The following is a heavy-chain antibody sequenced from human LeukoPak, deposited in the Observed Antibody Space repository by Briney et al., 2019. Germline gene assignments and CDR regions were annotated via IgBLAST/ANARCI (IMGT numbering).Heavy chain of an antibody. Sequence: PGGSLRLSCAASGFTFSSYEMNWVRQAPGKGLEWVSYISSSGSTIYYADSVKGRFTISGDNSRNTLFLQMNSLRAEDTVVYYCAHGAMYQLDYWGQGTLVTVSS. V-gene: IGHV3-48*03. D-gene: IGHD2-2*01. CDR2: ISSSGSTI. J-gene: IGHJ4*02. CDR3: AHGAMYQLDY. CDR1: GFTFSSYE.